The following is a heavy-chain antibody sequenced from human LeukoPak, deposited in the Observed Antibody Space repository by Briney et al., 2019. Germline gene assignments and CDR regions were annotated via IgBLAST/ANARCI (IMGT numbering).Heavy chain of an antibody. CDR3: AKDIFRWTFDH. CDR2: ISYDGSNK. CDR1: GFTFSSYG. D-gene: IGHD2-21*01. Sequence: GGSLRLSCEASGFTFSSYGIHWVRQAPGKGLEWVAVISYDGSNKYYADSVKGRFTISRDNSKNTLYVEMNSLRAEDTAVYYCAKDIFRWTFDHWGQGALVTVSS. V-gene: IGHV3-30*18. J-gene: IGHJ4*02.